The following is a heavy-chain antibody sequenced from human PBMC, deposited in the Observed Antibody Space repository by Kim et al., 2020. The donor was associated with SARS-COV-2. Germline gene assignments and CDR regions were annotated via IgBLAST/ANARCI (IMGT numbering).Heavy chain of an antibody. Sequence: GGSLRLSCVASGFIFSYSQMSWIRQAPGKGLEWVSLITPTATTVYYADSVKGRFAVSRDNAKNSLFLQMTSLRAEDTAVYYCARKSETNAGHYWGQGILVTVSP. CDR3: ARKSETNAGHY. D-gene: IGHD2-8*01. J-gene: IGHJ4*02. CDR1: GFIFSYSQ. V-gene: IGHV3-11*01. CDR2: ITPTATTV.